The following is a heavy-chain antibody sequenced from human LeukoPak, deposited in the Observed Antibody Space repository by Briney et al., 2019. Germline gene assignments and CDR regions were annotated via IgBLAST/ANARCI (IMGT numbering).Heavy chain of an antibody. CDR2: IIPIFGTA. D-gene: IGHD1-26*01. V-gene: IGHV1-69*05. Sequence: ASVKVSCKASGGTFSSYAISWVRQPPGQGLEWMGKIIPIFGTANYAQKIQGRVTITTDESTSTAYMELSSLRSEDTDVYYCERDRGSYDMDYWGEGTLVTVSS. J-gene: IGHJ4*02. CDR3: ERDRGSYDMDY. CDR1: GGTFSSYA.